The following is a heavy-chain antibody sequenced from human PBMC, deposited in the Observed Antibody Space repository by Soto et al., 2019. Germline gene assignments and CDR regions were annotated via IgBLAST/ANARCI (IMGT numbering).Heavy chain of an antibody. V-gene: IGHV1-3*01. CDR1: GYSFSTHA. Sequence: QVQVVQSGAEVKKPGASVKVSCKAFGYSFSTHALHWVRQAPGQRLEWMGWINSGNGDTKYSQTFQNRVTISRDISARTAYMELSSLRSEDTAVYYCVRDQRVLTRKENYYYGMDIWGQGTTVTVSS. CDR3: VRDQRVLTRKENYYYGMDI. D-gene: IGHD2-21*02. CDR2: INSGNGDT. J-gene: IGHJ6*02.